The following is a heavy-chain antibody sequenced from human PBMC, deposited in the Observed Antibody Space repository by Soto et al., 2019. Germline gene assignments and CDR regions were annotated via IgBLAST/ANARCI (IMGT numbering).Heavy chain of an antibody. V-gene: IGHV1-69*06. Sequence: SVKVSCKASGGTFSSYAISWVRQAPGQGLEWMGGIIPIFGTANYAQKFQGRVTITADTSTSTAYMELRSLRSDDTAVYYCARGSGHKHNWFDPWGQGTLVTVSS. CDR2: IIPIFGTA. CDR3: ARGSGHKHNWFDP. CDR1: GGTFSSYA. J-gene: IGHJ5*02. D-gene: IGHD3-3*01.